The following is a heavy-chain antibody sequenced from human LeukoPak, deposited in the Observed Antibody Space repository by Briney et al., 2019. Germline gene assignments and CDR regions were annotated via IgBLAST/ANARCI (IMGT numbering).Heavy chain of an antibody. Sequence: ASVKDSCKHPVDALTLYNMCWVSHAPGQGLEWMGWINPNSGRTNYAQNFQGRVTMTRETSISTAYMEPSRLRTDDPAVYYCAMGAGGTDIWGQGTMVTVSS. CDR2: INPNSGRT. D-gene: IGHD2-15*01. CDR1: VDALTLYN. CDR3: AMGAGGTDI. V-gene: IGHV1-2*02. J-gene: IGHJ3*02.